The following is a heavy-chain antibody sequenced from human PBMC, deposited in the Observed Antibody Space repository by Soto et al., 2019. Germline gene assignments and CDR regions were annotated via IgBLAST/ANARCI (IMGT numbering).Heavy chain of an antibody. CDR2: ISSTTNYI. Sequence: PGGSLRLSCAASGFTFTRYSMNWVRQSPGKGLEWVSSISSTTNYIYYADSMKGRFTVSRDNAKNSVYLEMNSLSAEDTAVYYCARESEDLTSNFDYWGQGTLVTVSS. CDR3: ARESEDLTSNFDY. V-gene: IGHV3-21*01. J-gene: IGHJ4*02. CDR1: GFTFTRYS.